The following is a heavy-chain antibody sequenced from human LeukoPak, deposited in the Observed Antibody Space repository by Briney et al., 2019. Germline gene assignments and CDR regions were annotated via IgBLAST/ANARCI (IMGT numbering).Heavy chain of an antibody. CDR1: GFTFSSYW. Sequence: GGSLRLSCAASGFTFSSYWMTWVRQAPGKGLEWVANIKQDGSEKYYVDSVKGRFTISRDNAKNSLYLQMNSLRAEDTAVYYCARVRDSYDILTDLYYMDVWGKGTTVTVSS. V-gene: IGHV3-7*01. J-gene: IGHJ6*03. CDR2: IKQDGSEK. CDR3: ARVRDSYDILTDLYYMDV. D-gene: IGHD3-9*01.